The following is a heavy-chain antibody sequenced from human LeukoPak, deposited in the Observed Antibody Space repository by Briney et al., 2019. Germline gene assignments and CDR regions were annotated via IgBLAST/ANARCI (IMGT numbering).Heavy chain of an antibody. D-gene: IGHD6-13*01. CDR1: GGSISSYY. V-gene: IGHV4-59*01. Sequence: SETLSLTCTVSGGSISSYYWSWIRQPPGKGLGWIGYIYYSGSTNYNPSLKSRVTISVDTSKNQFSLKLSSVTAADTAVYYCARGIAAARGWGQGTLVTVSS. CDR3: ARGIAAARG. CDR2: IYYSGST. J-gene: IGHJ4*02.